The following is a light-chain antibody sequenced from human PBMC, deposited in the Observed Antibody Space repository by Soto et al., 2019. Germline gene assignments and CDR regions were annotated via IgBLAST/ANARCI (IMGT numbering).Light chain of an antibody. CDR2: EVT. Sequence: QSVLTQPPSVSGSPGQSVTISCTGTSSDIGTYNRVSWYQQPPGTAPKLMIYEVTNRPSGVPDRFSGSKSGNTASLTISGLQAEDEADYYCSSYRASSSYVVFGGGTQLTVL. CDR1: SSDIGTYNR. J-gene: IGLJ2*01. V-gene: IGLV2-18*02. CDR3: SSYRASSSYVV.